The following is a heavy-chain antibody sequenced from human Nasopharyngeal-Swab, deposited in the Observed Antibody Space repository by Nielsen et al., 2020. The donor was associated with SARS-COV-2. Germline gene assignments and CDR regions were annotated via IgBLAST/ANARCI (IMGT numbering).Heavy chain of an antibody. J-gene: IGHJ4*02. Sequence: VSCKVSGGTFSKYAISWVRQAPGQGLEWMGGIIVNLGMTKYAQKFKDSVIINADESTGTAYMELSSLRSEDTAVYYCATWGIGYGENAHATFDSWGQGTQVTVSS. D-gene: IGHD4-17*01. CDR2: IIVNLGMT. V-gene: IGHV1-69*10. CDR1: GGTFSKYA. CDR3: ATWGIGYGENAHATFDS.